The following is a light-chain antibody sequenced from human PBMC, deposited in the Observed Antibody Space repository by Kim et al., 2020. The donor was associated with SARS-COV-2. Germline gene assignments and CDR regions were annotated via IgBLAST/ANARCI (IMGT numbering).Light chain of an antibody. Sequence: LTQPASVSGSPSQSITLSCTGTASDVGGYDHVSWFQQHPGKAPKLMIYDVNIRPSGVSNRFSGSKSGSTASLTISGLQAEDEAHYYCASYTTRHTLVFGGGTQLTVL. CDR2: DVN. V-gene: IGLV2-14*03. J-gene: IGLJ3*02. CDR3: ASYTTRHTLV. CDR1: ASDVGGYDH.